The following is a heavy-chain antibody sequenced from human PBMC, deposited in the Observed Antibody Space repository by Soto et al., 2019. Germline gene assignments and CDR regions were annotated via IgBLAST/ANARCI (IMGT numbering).Heavy chain of an antibody. D-gene: IGHD2-15*01. Sequence: QVQLQESGPGLVKPSETLSLTCTVSGGSISNYYWTWIRQPPGKGLEWIGYIYYSGSTNYNPSLRSRVTISVDTSKNQFSLRLSSGTAADAAVYYRAQLPWAVSGGIFDPWGQGTLVTVSS. J-gene: IGHJ5*02. V-gene: IGHV4-59*01. CDR3: AQLPWAVSGGIFDP. CDR2: IYYSGST. CDR1: GGSISNYY.